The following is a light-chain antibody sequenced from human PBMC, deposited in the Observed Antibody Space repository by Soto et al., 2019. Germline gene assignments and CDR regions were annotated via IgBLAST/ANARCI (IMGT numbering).Light chain of an antibody. CDR2: AAS. CDR3: QQSYTTPLT. CDR1: QDISNF. Sequence: IQMTHAPSSLSAFVLYTVTITFRASQDISNFLAWYQQKPGKVPKLLIYAASTLQSGVPSRFSGSGSGTDFTLTISSLQPEDFAAYYCQQSYTTPLTFGGGTKVDIK. J-gene: IGKJ4*01. V-gene: IGKV1-27*01.